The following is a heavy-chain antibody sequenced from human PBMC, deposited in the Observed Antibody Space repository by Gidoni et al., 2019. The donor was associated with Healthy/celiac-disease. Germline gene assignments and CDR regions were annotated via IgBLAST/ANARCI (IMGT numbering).Heavy chain of an antibody. CDR3: ARGVGATTGGGNWFDP. J-gene: IGHJ5*02. D-gene: IGHD1-26*01. Sequence: QVQLVQSGAEVKKPGASVKVSCKASGYTFTGYYMHWVRQAPGQGLEWMGWINPNSGGTNYAQKFQGRVTMTRDTSISTAYMELSRLRSDDTAVYYCARGVGATTGGGNWFDPWGQGTLVTVSS. V-gene: IGHV1-2*02. CDR2: INPNSGGT. CDR1: GYTFTGYY.